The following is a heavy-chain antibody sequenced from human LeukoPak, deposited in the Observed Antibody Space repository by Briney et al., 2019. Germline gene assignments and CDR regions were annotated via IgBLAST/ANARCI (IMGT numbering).Heavy chain of an antibody. D-gene: IGHD4-23*01. CDR2: IYSNGVST. J-gene: IGHJ2*01. CDR1: GFTVSSNY. Sequence: GGSLRLSCAASGFTVSSNYMSWVRQAPGKGLEWVSVIYSNGVSTYYADSVKGRFTISRDTSKNTLYLQMNGLRAEDTAVYYCARDYYGGNSEVISWHFDLWGRGTLVSVSS. CDR3: ARDYYGGNSEVISWHFDL. V-gene: IGHV3-66*01.